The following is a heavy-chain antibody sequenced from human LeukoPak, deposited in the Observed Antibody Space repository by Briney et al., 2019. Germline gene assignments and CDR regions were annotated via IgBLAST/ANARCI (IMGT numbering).Heavy chain of an antibody. CDR1: GYTVSDYW. Sequence: GESLKISCKASGYTVSDYWIHWVRQMPGAGLEWMGMIFVGDSETRYGPSFEGDVTISVEKSMSIAYVQWRSLKASDSAIYYCARRGRGYSYSDPFDYWGQGTLVSVSS. J-gene: IGHJ4*02. CDR3: ARRGRGYSYSDPFDY. CDR2: IFVGDSET. V-gene: IGHV5-51*01. D-gene: IGHD5-18*01.